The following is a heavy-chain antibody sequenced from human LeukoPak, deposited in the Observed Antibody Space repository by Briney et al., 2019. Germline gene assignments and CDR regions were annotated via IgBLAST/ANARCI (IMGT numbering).Heavy chain of an antibody. D-gene: IGHD2-21*02. V-gene: IGHV3-74*01. CDR2: LHSNGAFT. CDR3: ARFVVVTAGDY. CDR1: GFTLSNYW. Sequence: PGGSLRLSCSASGFTLSNYWMHWVRRAPGKGLVWVARLHSNGAFTTYADSVKGRFTISRDTAKNTLYLQMNSLRVEDTAVYYCARFVVVTAGDYWGQGTLVTVSS. J-gene: IGHJ4*01.